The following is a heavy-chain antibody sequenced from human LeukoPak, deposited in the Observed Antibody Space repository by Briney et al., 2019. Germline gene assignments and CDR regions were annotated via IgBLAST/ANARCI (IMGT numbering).Heavy chain of an antibody. Sequence: GGSLRLSCAASGFTFDDYAMHWVRQAPGKGLEWVSGISWNSGSIGYADSVKGRFTISRDNAKNSLYLQMNSLRAEDTALYYCAKAYSRKPIYDILTDQADAFDIWGQGTMVTVSS. J-gene: IGHJ3*02. V-gene: IGHV3-9*01. D-gene: IGHD3-9*01. CDR2: ISWNSGSI. CDR3: AKAYSRKPIYDILTDQADAFDI. CDR1: GFTFDDYA.